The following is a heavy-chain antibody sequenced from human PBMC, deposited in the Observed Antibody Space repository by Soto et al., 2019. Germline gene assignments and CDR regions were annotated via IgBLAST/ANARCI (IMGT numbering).Heavy chain of an antibody. CDR3: ARDADLFGELIDY. J-gene: IGHJ4*02. CDR1: GFPFSSYA. CDR2: ISYDGSNK. D-gene: IGHD3-10*02. Sequence: GGSLRLSCAASGFPFSSYAMHWVRQAPGKGLEWVAVISYDGSNKYYADSVKGRFTISRDNSKNTLYLQMNSLRAEDTAVYYCARDADLFGELIDYWGQGTLVTVSS. V-gene: IGHV3-30-3*01.